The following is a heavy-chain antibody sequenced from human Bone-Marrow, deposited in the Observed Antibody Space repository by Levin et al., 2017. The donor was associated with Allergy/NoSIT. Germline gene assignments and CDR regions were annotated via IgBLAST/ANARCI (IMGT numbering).Heavy chain of an antibody. D-gene: IGHD6-6*01. Sequence: PGGSLRLSCAASGFTFSSYGMHWVRQAPGKGLEWVAVIWYDGSNKYYADSVKGRFTISRDNSKNTLYLQMNSLRAEDTAVYYCARMILAARQAPLDYWGQGTLVTVSS. CDR1: GFTFSSYG. CDR2: IWYDGSNK. CDR3: ARMILAARQAPLDY. J-gene: IGHJ4*02. V-gene: IGHV3-33*01.